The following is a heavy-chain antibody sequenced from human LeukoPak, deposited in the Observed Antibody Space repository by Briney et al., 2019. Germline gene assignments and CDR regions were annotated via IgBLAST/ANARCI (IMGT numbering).Heavy chain of an antibody. V-gene: IGHV3-21*01. CDR1: GFTLSSHS. CDR3: AKDGKTYYDILTGLFDY. J-gene: IGHJ4*02. Sequence: GGSLRLSCAASGFTLSSHSMNWVRQAPGKGLEWVSSISSSSSYIYYADSVKGRFTISRDNAKNSLYLQMNSLRAEDTAVYYCAKDGKTYYDILTGLFDYWGQGTLVTVSS. CDR2: ISSSSSYI. D-gene: IGHD3-9*01.